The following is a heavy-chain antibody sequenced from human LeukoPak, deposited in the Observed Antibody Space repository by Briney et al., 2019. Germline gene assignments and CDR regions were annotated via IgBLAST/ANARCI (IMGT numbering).Heavy chain of an antibody. V-gene: IGHV4-39*01. D-gene: IGHD5-24*01. CDR1: GGSISSSSYY. J-gene: IGHJ4*02. CDR2: IYYSGST. CDR3: ASYRRDGYNPAMWYFDY. Sequence: SETLSLTCIVSGGSISSSSYYWGWIRQPPGKGLEWIGNIYYSGSTYYNPSLKSRVTISVDTSKNQFSLKLSSVTAEDTAVYYCASYRRDGYNPAMWYFDYWGQGTLVTVSS.